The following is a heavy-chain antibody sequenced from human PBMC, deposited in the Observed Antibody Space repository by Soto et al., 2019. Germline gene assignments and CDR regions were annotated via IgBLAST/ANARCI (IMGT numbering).Heavy chain of an antibody. CDR1: EGTIINFD. D-gene: IGHD3-22*01. CDR2: ISSSGNT. CDR3: ARAPMVLTRSYYYYYGMDV. Sequence: SVTQCLTCTVSEGTIINFDGSWIRKHPGKGLEWIGYISSSGNTNYNPSLKSRVSISVDTSKNQFSLNLTSVTAADTAVYYCARAPMVLTRSYYYYYGMDVWGQGTTVTVSS. J-gene: IGHJ6*02. V-gene: IGHV4-59*01.